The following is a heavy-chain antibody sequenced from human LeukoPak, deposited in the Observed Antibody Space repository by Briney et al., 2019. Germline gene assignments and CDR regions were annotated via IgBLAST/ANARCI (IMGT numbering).Heavy chain of an antibody. CDR3: TRGYCTSGGCYENIYHGMDV. CDR1: GYTFTNYY. D-gene: IGHD2-2*01. J-gene: IGHJ6*02. CDR2: INPNSGGT. Sequence: ASVKVSCKASGYTFTNYYIHWVRQAPRQGLEWVGWINPNSGGTEYEQKFQGRVTMTRDTSINTAYMDLSRLRSDDTAVYYCTRGYCTSGGCYENIYHGMDVWGQGTTVTVSS. V-gene: IGHV1-2*02.